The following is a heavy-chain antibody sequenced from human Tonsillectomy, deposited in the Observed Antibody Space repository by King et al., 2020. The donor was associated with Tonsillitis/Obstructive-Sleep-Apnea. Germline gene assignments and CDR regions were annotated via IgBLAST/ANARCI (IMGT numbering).Heavy chain of an antibody. J-gene: IGHJ3*02. Sequence: VQLVESGGGLVKPGGSLRVSCAASGFSFSSYDMNWVRQAPGKGLEWVSSISGSSTYINYADSVKGRFTISRDNAKNSLFLHMNSLRAEEPAVYYCAREGSGSVGAFDIWGQGTMVTVSS. CDR2: ISGSSTYI. CDR1: GFSFSSYD. CDR3: AREGSGSVGAFDI. V-gene: IGHV3-21*01.